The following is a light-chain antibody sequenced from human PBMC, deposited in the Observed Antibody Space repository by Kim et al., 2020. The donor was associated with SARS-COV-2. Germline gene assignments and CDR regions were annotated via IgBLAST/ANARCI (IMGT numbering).Light chain of an antibody. CDR2: RAT. CDR1: QSVDTN. CDR3: QQCQTAIT. V-gene: IGKV3D-15*01. Sequence: EIMLTQSPATVSASLGSRVILSCRASQSVDTNLAWYQQKPGQSPRLLIYRATTRATGIPARFSGSGSGAEFTLTINSLQSEDFAIYYCQQCQTAITFGQGTRLEIK. J-gene: IGKJ5*01.